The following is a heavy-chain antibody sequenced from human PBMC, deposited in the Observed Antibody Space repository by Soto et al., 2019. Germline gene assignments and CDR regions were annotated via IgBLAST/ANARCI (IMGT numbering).Heavy chain of an antibody. D-gene: IGHD3-3*01. CDR1: GGSIISYY. CDR3: ARSHGSCFGV. J-gene: IGHJ4*02. CDR2: IYYSGST. Sequence: SETLSLTCTVSGGSIISYYWNWIRQPPWKGLEWIGYIYYSGSTNYNPSLKSRVTISVDTSKNQFSLKLSSVTAADTAVEYCARSHGSCFGVWGQAPLVTV. V-gene: IGHV4-59*01.